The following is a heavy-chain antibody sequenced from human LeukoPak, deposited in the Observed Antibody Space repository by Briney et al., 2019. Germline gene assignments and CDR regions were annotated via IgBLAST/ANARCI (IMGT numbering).Heavy chain of an antibody. Sequence: SETLSLTCTVSGGSISSSSYYWGWIRQPPGKGLEWIGSIYYSGSTYYNPSLKSRVTISVDTSKNQFSLKLSSVTAADTAVYYCARLAACSSTSCRRLAPRYFDYWGQGTLVTVSS. V-gene: IGHV4-39*01. CDR3: ARLAACSSTSCRRLAPRYFDY. CDR1: GGSISSSSYY. D-gene: IGHD2-2*01. CDR2: IYYSGST. J-gene: IGHJ4*02.